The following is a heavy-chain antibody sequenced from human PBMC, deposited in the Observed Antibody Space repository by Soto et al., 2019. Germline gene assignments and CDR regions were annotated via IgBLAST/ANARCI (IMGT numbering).Heavy chain of an antibody. CDR2: ISYIGTT. CDR1: GYSISSGGYY. CDR3: ARDDYNRTLAMDG. V-gene: IGHV4-31*03. J-gene: IGHJ6*04. D-gene: IGHD1-20*01. Sequence: PSETLSLTCTVSGYSISSGGYYWSWILQHPGKGLEWIGYISYIGTTYYNPSLKSRGTISVDTSKNQFSLILRSVTAADTAVYYWARDDYNRTLAMDGRGKGNTVTVAS.